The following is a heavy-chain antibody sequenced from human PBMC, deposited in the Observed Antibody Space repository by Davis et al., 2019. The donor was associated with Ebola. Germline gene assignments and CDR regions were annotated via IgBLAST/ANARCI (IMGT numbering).Heavy chain of an antibody. Sequence: GESLKISCAASGFTFSSYSMNWVRQAPGKGLEWVSSISSSSSYIYYADSVKGRFTISRDNSKNTLYLQMNSLRAEDTAVYYCAREGLEGMDVWGQGTTVTVSS. D-gene: IGHD1-1*01. J-gene: IGHJ6*02. CDR1: GFTFSSYS. CDR2: ISSSSSYI. CDR3: AREGLEGMDV. V-gene: IGHV3-21*01.